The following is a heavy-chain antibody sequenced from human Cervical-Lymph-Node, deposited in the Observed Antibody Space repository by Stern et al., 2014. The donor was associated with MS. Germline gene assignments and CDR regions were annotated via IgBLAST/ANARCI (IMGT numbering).Heavy chain of an antibody. CDR3: ARLARDERSSTYYYGMDV. CDR2: ISRSSSTI. Sequence: VQLVESGGGLVQPGGSLRLSCAASGFTFSNYGMNWVRQAPGKGLEWVSYISRSSSTIYYADPVKGRFTISRDNAKNSLYLQMNSLRDDDTAVYYCARLARDERSSTYYYGMDVWGQGTTVTVSS. D-gene: IGHD5-12*01. J-gene: IGHJ6*02. V-gene: IGHV3-48*02. CDR1: GFTFSNYG.